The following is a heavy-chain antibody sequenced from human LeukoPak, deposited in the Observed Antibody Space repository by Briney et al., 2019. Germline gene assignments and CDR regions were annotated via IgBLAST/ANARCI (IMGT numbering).Heavy chain of an antibody. CDR2: INGDGSST. D-gene: IGHD2-2*01. J-gene: IGHJ5*02. Sequence: QPGGSLRLSCAASGFTFSGYWMHWVRQAPGKGLVWVSRINGDGSSTTYAGSVKGRFTISRDNARNTLYLQMNTLRAEDTAVYYCARGGAVPANCFDPWGQGTLVTVSS. CDR1: GFTFSGYW. V-gene: IGHV3-74*01. CDR3: ARGGAVPANCFDP.